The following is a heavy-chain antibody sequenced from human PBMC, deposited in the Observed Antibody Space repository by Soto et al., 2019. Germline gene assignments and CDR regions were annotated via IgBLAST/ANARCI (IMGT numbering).Heavy chain of an antibody. V-gene: IGHV3-23*01. CDR1: GFTFGSHA. CDR2: ISGRGGSA. CDR3: AKEPFSDFWSAYYYFDY. Sequence: EVQLLESGGGLVQPGGSLRLSCAASGFTFGSHAMIWVRQAPGKGLEWVSAISGRGGSAYYADSVKGRFTISRAISINTLHRQMNSLRAEDTALYPCAKEPFSDFWSAYYYFDYWGQGTRVTVSS. D-gene: IGHD3-3*01. J-gene: IGHJ4*02.